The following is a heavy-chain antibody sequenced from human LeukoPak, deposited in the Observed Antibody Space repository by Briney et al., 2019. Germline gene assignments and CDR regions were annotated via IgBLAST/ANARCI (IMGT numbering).Heavy chain of an antibody. D-gene: IGHD2-2*01. Sequence: GASVKVSCKVSGYTLTELSMHWVRQAPGKGLEWMGGFDPEDGETIYAQKFQGRVTMTEDTSTDTAYMELSSLRSEDTAVYYCATALPPDHCSSTSCYGPFDYWGQGTLVTVSS. CDR3: ATALPPDHCSSTSCYGPFDY. CDR2: FDPEDGET. J-gene: IGHJ4*02. CDR1: GYTLTELS. V-gene: IGHV1-24*01.